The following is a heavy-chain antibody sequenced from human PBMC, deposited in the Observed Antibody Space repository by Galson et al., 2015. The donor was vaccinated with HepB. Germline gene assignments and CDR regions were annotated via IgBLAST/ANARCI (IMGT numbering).Heavy chain of an antibody. Sequence: SVKVSCKASGGTFSSYAISWVRQAPGQGLEWMGGIIPIFGIANYAQKFQGRVTITADKSTSTAYMELSSLRSEDTAVYYCARDYAVSTKNYFDPWGQGTLVTVSS. D-gene: IGHD5/OR15-5a*01. V-gene: IGHV1-69*10. CDR2: IIPIFGIA. CDR3: ARDYAVSTKNYFDP. J-gene: IGHJ5*02. CDR1: GGTFSSYA.